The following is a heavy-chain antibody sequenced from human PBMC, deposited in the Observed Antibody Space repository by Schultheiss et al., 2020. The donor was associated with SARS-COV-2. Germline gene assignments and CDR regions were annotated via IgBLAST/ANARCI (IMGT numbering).Heavy chain of an antibody. Sequence: SETLSLTCTVSGGSISSGGYYWSWIRQHPGKGLEWIGYIYYSGSTNYNPSLKSRVTMSVDTSKNQFSLKLSSVTAADTAVYYCARGRGCSSTSCYIGYYYYYGMDVWGQGTTVTVSS. J-gene: IGHJ6*02. CDR3: ARGRGCSSTSCYIGYYYYYGMDV. V-gene: IGHV4-61*08. CDR1: GGSISSGGYY. D-gene: IGHD2-2*02. CDR2: IYYSGST.